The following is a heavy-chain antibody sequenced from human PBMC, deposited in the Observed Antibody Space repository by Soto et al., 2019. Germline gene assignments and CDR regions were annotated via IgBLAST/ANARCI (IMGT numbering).Heavy chain of an antibody. D-gene: IGHD3-22*01. CDR1: GGSISSISYY. V-gene: IGHV4-39*01. CDR2: VYYGGST. CDR3: AGGDYYHSSGYYFYYYTMDV. Sequence: ASETLSLTCTVSGGSISSISYYWGWNRQPPGKGLEWIGNVYYGGSTYYNPSLKSRVTISVETSKSQFSPKLSSVTAADTAVYYCAGGDYYHSSGYYFYYYTMDVWGQGTTVTVSS. J-gene: IGHJ6*02.